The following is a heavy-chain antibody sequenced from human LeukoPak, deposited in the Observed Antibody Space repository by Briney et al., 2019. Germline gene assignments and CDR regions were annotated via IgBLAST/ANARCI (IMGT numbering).Heavy chain of an antibody. D-gene: IGHD6-19*01. Sequence: GVSLRLSCAASGFTFSSYAMHWVRHAPGKGLEWVSAISGSGGSTYYADSVKGRFTISRDNSKNTLYLQMNSLRAEDTAVYYCAKKKQWLGSYYYYYMDVWGKGTTVTISS. V-gene: IGHV3-23*01. J-gene: IGHJ6*03. CDR3: AKKKQWLGSYYYYYMDV. CDR2: ISGSGGST. CDR1: GFTFSSYA.